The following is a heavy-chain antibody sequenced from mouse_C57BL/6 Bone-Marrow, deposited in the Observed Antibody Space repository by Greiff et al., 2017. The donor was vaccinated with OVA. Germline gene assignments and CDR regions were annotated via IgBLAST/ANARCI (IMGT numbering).Heavy chain of an antibody. CDR2: IYPRSGNT. CDR1: GYTFTSYG. CDR3: ARDLPYWYFDV. J-gene: IGHJ1*03. Sequence: VQLQQSGAELARPGASVKLSCKASGYTFTSYGISWVKQRTGQGLEWIGEIYPRSGNTSYNEKFKGKATLTADKSSSTVYMELRSLTSEDAAVYFCARDLPYWYFDVWGTGTTVTVSS. V-gene: IGHV1-81*01. D-gene: IGHD5-1*01.